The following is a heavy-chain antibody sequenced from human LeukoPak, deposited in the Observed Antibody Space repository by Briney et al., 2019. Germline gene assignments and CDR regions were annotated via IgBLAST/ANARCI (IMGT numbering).Heavy chain of an antibody. Sequence: PSETLSLTCAVYGGSFSGYYWSWIRQPPGKGLEWIGEINHSGSTNYNPSLKSRVTISVDTSKNQFSLKLSSVTAADTAVYYCARRGSVRDVWGSYRYYWFDPWGQGTLVTVSS. D-gene: IGHD3-16*02. J-gene: IGHJ5*02. CDR3: ARRGSVRDVWGSYRYYWFDP. CDR2: INHSGST. V-gene: IGHV4-34*01. CDR1: GGSFSGYY.